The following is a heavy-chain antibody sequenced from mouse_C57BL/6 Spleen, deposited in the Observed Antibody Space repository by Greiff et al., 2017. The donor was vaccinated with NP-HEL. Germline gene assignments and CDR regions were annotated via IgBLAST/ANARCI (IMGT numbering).Heavy chain of an antibody. V-gene: IGHV1-75*01. CDR1: GYTFTDYY. D-gene: IGHD2-4*01. Sequence: VQGVESGPELVKPGASVKISCKASGYTFTDYYINWVKQRPGQGLEWIGWIFPGSGSTYYNEKFKGKATLTVDKSSSTAYMLLSSLTSEDSAVYFCARSLIYYDYDWYFDVWGTGTTVTVSS. CDR2: IFPGSGST. J-gene: IGHJ1*03. CDR3: ARSLIYYDYDWYFDV.